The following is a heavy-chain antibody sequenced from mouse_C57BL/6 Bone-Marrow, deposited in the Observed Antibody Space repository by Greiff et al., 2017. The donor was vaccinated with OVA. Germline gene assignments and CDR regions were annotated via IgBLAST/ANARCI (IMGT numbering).Heavy chain of an antibody. J-gene: IGHJ3*01. CDR3: ARCYDSPCAY. CDR1: GYTFTDYN. D-gene: IGHD2-3*01. CDR2: INPNNGGT. Sequence: EVQLQQSGPELVKPGASVKIPCKASGYTFTDYNMDWVKQSPGKSLEWIGDINPNNGGTIYNQKFKGKATLTVDKSSSTAYMELRSLTSEDTAVYYCARCYDSPCAYWGQGTLVTVSA. V-gene: IGHV1-18*01.